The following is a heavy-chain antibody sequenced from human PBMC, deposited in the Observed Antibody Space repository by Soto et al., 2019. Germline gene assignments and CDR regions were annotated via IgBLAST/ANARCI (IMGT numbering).Heavy chain of an antibody. CDR3: ARPHYDSSGYYLPAHFDY. D-gene: IGHD3-22*01. CDR1: GFTFSSYA. V-gene: IGHV3-23*01. J-gene: IGHJ4*02. Sequence: GGSLRLSCAASGFTFSSYAMSWVRQAPGKGLEWVSAISGSGGSTYYADSVKGRFTISRDNSKNTLYLQMNSLRAEDTAVYYCARPHYDSSGYYLPAHFDYWGQGTLVTVSS. CDR2: ISGSGGST.